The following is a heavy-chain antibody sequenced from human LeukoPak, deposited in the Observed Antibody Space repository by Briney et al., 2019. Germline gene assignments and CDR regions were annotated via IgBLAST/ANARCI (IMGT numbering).Heavy chain of an antibody. CDR2: IGTAGDT. CDR3: ARGRYGGYVELDY. J-gene: IGHJ4*02. CDR1: GFTFSSYD. D-gene: IGHD5-12*01. V-gene: IGHV3-13*01. Sequence: PGGSLRLSCAASGFTFSSYDMHWVRHATGKGLEWVSAIGTAGDTYYPGSVKGRFTISRENAKNSLYLQMNSLRAGDTAVYYCARGRYGGYVELDYWGQGTLVTVSS.